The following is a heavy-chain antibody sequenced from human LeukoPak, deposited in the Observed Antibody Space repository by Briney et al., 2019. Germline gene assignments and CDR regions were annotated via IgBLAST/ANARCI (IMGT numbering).Heavy chain of an antibody. J-gene: IGHJ4*02. D-gene: IGHD1-1*01. Sequence: PSETLSLTCAVSGGSISSSNWWSWVRQPPGKGLEWIGEIYHSGSTNYNPSLKSRVTISVDTSKSQFSLNLSSVTAADTAVYYCARLTRRSGNYFENWGQGTLVIVSS. V-gene: IGHV4-4*02. CDR3: ARLTRRSGNYFEN. CDR2: IYHSGST. CDR1: GGSISSSNW.